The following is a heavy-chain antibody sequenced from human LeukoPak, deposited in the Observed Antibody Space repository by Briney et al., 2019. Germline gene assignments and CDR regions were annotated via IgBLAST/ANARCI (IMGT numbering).Heavy chain of an antibody. D-gene: IGHD3-10*01. J-gene: IGHJ4*02. Sequence: GGSLRLSCAASGFTLSNHAMIWVRQAPGKGLEWVSSISGSGAMTYYADSVKGRFTISRDNAMDTPYLQMNSLRADDTAVYYCAKDRVDGSGSQFDSWGQGSLVIVSS. CDR1: GFTLSNHA. CDR3: AKDRVDGSGSQFDS. CDR2: ISGSGAMT. V-gene: IGHV3-23*01.